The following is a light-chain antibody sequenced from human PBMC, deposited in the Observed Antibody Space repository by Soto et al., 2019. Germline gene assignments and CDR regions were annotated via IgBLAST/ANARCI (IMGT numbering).Light chain of an antibody. CDR2: DAS. Sequence: DIHLTQSPSTLSASVGDRVTITCRASQSITSHLNWYQQKPGKAPKLLIYDASNLETGVPSRFSGSGSGTDFTFTISSLQPEDIATYYCQQYDNLPLTFGGGTKVDIK. CDR3: QQYDNLPLT. CDR1: QSITSH. V-gene: IGKV1-33*01. J-gene: IGKJ4*01.